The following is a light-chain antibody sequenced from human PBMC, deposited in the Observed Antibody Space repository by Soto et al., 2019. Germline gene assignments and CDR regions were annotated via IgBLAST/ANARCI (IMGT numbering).Light chain of an antibody. V-gene: IGLV2-11*01. CDR3: CSYAGTYTYVV. CDR1: SSDVGGYNF. J-gene: IGLJ2*01. Sequence: QSVLTQPRSVSGSPGQSVTISCTGTSSDVGGYNFVSWYQHHPGKAPKVLIYDVSKRPSGVPDRFSGSKSDNTASLTISGLQAEDEADYHCCSYAGTYTYVVFGGGTKLTVL. CDR2: DVS.